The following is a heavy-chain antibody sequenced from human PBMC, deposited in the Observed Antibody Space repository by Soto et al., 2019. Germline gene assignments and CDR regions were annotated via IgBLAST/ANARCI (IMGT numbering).Heavy chain of an antibody. D-gene: IGHD1-26*01. V-gene: IGHV4-59*02. CDR2: IYASGSP. CDR1: GGSVSVYY. CDR3: ARGVGSSPPQY. Sequence: SETLSLSCTISGGSVSVYYWSWIRQSTGQGLEWIGYIYASGSPYYNPSLRSRVTISADTSKNQTSLKLTSPTAADTAVYYCARGVGSSPPQYWGRGTLVTVSS. J-gene: IGHJ4*02.